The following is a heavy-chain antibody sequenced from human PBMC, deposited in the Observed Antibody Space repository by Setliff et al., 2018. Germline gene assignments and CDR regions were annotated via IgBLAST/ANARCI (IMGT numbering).Heavy chain of an antibody. J-gene: IGHJ3*02. CDR1: GYTFTSYY. V-gene: IGHV1-46*01. D-gene: IGHD2-15*01. Sequence: ASVKVSCKASGYTFTSYYMHWVRQAPGQGLEWMGIINPSGGSTSYAQKFQGRVTITADESTSTAYMELNSLESEDTAVYYCARGPGWRRDAFDIWGQGTMVTVSS. CDR3: ARGPGWRRDAFDI. CDR2: INPSGGST.